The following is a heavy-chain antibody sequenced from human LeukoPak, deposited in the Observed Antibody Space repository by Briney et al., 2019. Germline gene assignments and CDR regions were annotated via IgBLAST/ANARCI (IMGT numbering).Heavy chain of an antibody. CDR3: ARQGRVPSAGFDY. J-gene: IGHJ4*02. Sequence: SETLSLTCSVSGGSVSRSGYYWGWIRQPPGKGPEWIGSIYYSGGTYYNPSLRSRVTISVDTSKNQFSLRVTSVTAADTAVYYCARQGRVPSAGFDYWGQGILVTVSS. CDR2: IYYSGGT. CDR1: GGSVSRSGYY. V-gene: IGHV4-39*01. D-gene: IGHD6-13*01.